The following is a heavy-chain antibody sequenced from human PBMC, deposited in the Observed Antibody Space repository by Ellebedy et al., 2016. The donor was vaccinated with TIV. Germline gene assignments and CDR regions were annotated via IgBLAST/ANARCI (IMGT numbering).Heavy chain of an antibody. V-gene: IGHV4-34*01. J-gene: IGHJ4*02. D-gene: IGHD6-19*01. Sequence: SETLSLTXAVSSAPSGYYFWSWIRQTPGKGLEGIGEGTHTGGTNFNPSLESRVTMSLDTSENQFSLKLNSVNVADTAVYYCARGLTAAWELAGAWGQGTLVTVSA. CDR2: GTHTGGT. CDR1: SAPSGYYF. CDR3: ARGLTAAWELAGA.